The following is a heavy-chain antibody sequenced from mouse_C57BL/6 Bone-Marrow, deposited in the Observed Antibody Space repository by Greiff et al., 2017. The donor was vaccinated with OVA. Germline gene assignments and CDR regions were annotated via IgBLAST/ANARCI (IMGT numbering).Heavy chain of an antibody. CDR1: GFTFSSYA. CDR3: ARDESNLDWFAY. V-gene: IGHV5-4*01. CDR2: ISDGGSYT. Sequence: EVKVVESGGGLVKPGGSLKLSCAASGFTFSSYAMSWVRQTPEKRLEWVATISDGGSYTYYPDNVKGRFTISRDNAKNNLYLQMSHLKSEDTAMYYCARDESNLDWFAYWGQGTLVTVSA. D-gene: IGHD2-5*01. J-gene: IGHJ3*01.